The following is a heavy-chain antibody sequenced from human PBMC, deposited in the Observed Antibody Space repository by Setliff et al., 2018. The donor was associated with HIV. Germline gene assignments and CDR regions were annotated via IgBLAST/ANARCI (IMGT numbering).Heavy chain of an antibody. J-gene: IGHJ4*02. V-gene: IGHV1-69*13. CDR1: GGTFNSYA. CDR2: IIPIFGTA. D-gene: IGHD2-21*02. CDR3: ARWVVTAPYYFDY. Sequence: SVKVSCKASGGTFNSYAISWVRQAPGQGLEWMGGIIPIFGTANYAQRFQGRVTITADESTSTAYMELSSLRSEDTAVYYCARWVVTAPYYFDYWGQGTLVTVSS.